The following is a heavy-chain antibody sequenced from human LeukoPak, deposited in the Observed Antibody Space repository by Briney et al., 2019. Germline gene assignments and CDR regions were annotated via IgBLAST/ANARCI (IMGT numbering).Heavy chain of an antibody. D-gene: IGHD4-17*01. Sequence: PGRSLRLSCAAAGFSFSSYAMSWVRQAPGEGLGWVSASSGGGGSTYYADSVKGRFTISRDNSKNTLYLQMNSLRAEDTAVYYCAKDLPTFYGDYDSNWFDPWGQGTLVTVSS. CDR2: SSGGGGST. V-gene: IGHV3-23*01. CDR1: GFSFSSYA. CDR3: AKDLPTFYGDYDSNWFDP. J-gene: IGHJ5*02.